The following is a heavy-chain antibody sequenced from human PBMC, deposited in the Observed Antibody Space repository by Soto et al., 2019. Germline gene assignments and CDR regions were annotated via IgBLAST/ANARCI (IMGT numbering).Heavy chain of an antibody. CDR1: GGSISSGDYY. V-gene: IGHV4-30-4*01. Sequence: SETLSLTCTVSGGSISSGDYYWSWIRQPPGKGLEWIGYIYYSGSTYYNPSLKSRVTISVDTSKNQFSLKLSSVTAADTAVYYCARVQVGGGAMVHNYWGQGTLVTVSS. CDR3: ARVQVGGGAMVHNY. D-gene: IGHD5-18*01. CDR2: IYYSGST. J-gene: IGHJ4*02.